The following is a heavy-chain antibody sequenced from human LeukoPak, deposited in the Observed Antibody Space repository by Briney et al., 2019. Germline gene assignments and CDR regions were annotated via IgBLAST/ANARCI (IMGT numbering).Heavy chain of an antibody. CDR1: GYTFTDYD. V-gene: IGHV1-2*02. Sequence: GASVRVSCKTSGYTFTDYDITWVRQAPGQGLEWMGWINPNSGGTNYAQKFQGRVTMTRDTSISTAYMELSRLRSDDTAVYYCASVTMVRGVPDVAFDIWGQGTMVTVSS. CDR2: INPNSGGT. CDR3: ASVTMVRGVPDVAFDI. J-gene: IGHJ3*02. D-gene: IGHD3-10*01.